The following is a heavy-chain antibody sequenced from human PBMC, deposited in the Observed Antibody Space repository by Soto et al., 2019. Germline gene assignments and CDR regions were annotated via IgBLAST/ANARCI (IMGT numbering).Heavy chain of an antibody. CDR1: GGTFNTYA. CDR2: IIPVFGTS. J-gene: IGHJ6*02. CDR3: ARAALLLWFGRALNSYYAMDV. V-gene: IGHV1-69*06. D-gene: IGHD3-10*01. Sequence: QVQLVQSGAEVKKAGSSVKVSCKASGGTFNTYAITWVRQAPGQGLEWLGGIIPVFGTSNHAQKFQGRVTVTADNSTSTAYMELSSLRSDDTAIYYCARAALLLWFGRALNSYYAMDVWGQGTTVTVSS.